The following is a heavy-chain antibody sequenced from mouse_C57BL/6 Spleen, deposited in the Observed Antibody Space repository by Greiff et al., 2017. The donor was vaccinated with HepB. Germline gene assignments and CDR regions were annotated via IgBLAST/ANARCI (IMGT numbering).Heavy chain of an antibody. Sequence: EVQLVESGGGLVKPGGSLKLSCAASGFTFSSYAMSWVRQTPEKRLEWVATISDGGSYTYYPDNVKGRFTISRDNAKNNLYLQMSHLKSEDTAMYYCARLGRYCDYWGQGTTLTVSS. CDR3: ARLGRYCDY. CDR1: GFTFSSYA. D-gene: IGHD4-1*01. J-gene: IGHJ2*01. V-gene: IGHV5-4*01. CDR2: ISDGGSYT.